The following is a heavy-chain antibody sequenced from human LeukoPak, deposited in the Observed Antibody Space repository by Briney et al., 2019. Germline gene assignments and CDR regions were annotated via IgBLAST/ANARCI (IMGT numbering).Heavy chain of an antibody. D-gene: IGHD3-22*01. CDR1: GFTFSSYS. V-gene: IGHV3-21*01. CDR2: ISSSSSYI. J-gene: IGHJ4*02. Sequence: GGSLRLSCAASGFTFSSYSMNWVRQAPGKGLEWVSSISSSSSYIYYADSVKGRFTIPRDNAKNSLYLQMNSLRAEDTAVYYCARDLAMGDSSGYYEPTGYWGQGTLVTVSS. CDR3: ARDLAMGDSSGYYEPTGY.